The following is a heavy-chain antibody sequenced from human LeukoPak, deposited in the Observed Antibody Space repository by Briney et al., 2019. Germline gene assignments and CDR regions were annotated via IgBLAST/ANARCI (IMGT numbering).Heavy chain of an antibody. CDR1: GFTFSSYG. CDR3: ARDQFRGVIQTKLDY. Sequence: PGRSLRLSCAASGFTFSSYGMHWVRQAPGKGLEWVAVIWYDGSNKYYADSVKGRFTISRDNSKNTLYLQMNSLRAEDTAVYYCARDQFRGVIQTKLDYWAREPWSPSPQ. J-gene: IGHJ4*02. V-gene: IGHV3-33*01. D-gene: IGHD3-10*01. CDR2: IWYDGSNK.